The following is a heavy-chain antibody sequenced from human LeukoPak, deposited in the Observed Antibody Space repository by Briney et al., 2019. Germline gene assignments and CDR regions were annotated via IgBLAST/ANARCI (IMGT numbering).Heavy chain of an antibody. Sequence: PSETLSLTCTVSGGSISSYYWSWIRQPPGKGLEWIGYIYYSGSTNYNPSLKSRVTISVDTSKNQFSLKLSSVTAADTAVYYCARSGEWSYNKYYFDYWGQGTLVTVSS. CDR2: IYYSGST. CDR3: ARSGEWSYNKYYFDY. J-gene: IGHJ4*02. D-gene: IGHD3-10*01. V-gene: IGHV4-59*12. CDR1: GGSISSYY.